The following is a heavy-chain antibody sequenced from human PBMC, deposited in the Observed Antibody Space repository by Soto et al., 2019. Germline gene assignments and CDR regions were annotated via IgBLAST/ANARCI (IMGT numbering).Heavy chain of an antibody. Sequence: EVQLVESGGGLVQPGGSLRLSCAASGFTLSSHWMYWVRQAPGKGLEWVTYISQDGSEKYYVDSVKGRFTISRDNAKSALYLQMTSLRAEDTAVYYCARVRYFDSLLLLDYWGQGALVTVSS. V-gene: IGHV3-7*01. CDR1: GFTLSSHW. CDR2: ISQDGSEK. CDR3: ARVRYFDSLLLLDY. D-gene: IGHD3-9*01. J-gene: IGHJ4*02.